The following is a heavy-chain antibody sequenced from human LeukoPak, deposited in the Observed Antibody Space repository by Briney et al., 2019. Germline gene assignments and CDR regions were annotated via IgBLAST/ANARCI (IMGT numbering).Heavy chain of an antibody. CDR3: ARDVYYYDSSGSGDAFDI. CDR2: IYYSGST. Sequence: SETLSLTCTVSGGSINSGGYYWGWIRQPPGKGLEWIGYIYYSGSTNYNPSLKSRVTISVDTSKNQFSLKLSSVTAADTAVYYCARDVYYYDSSGSGDAFDIWGQGTMVTVSS. V-gene: IGHV4-61*08. D-gene: IGHD3-22*01. CDR1: GGSINSGGYY. J-gene: IGHJ3*02.